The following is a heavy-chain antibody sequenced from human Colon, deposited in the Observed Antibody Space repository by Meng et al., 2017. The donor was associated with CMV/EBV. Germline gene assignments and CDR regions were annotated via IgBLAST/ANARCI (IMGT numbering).Heavy chain of an antibody. Sequence: GESLKISCAASGFTLSSYAMHWVRQAPGKGLEWVAVISYDESGTYYADSVKGRFTVSRDYSKNTLFLQINSLRGEDTAVYYCARDGLADTALTYYYYSGMDVWGHGTTVTVSS. J-gene: IGHJ6*02. CDR2: ISYDESGT. CDR3: ARDGLADTALTYYYYSGMDV. V-gene: IGHV3-30*04. CDR1: GFTLSSYA. D-gene: IGHD6-19*01.